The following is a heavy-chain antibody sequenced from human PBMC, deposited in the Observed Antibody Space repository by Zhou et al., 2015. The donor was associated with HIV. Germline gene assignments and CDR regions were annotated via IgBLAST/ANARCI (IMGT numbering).Heavy chain of an antibody. Sequence: EVQLVESGGGLVQPGGSLRLSCAASGFIFRNYWMHWVRQVPGKGLVWVSAITGYDSSTSYADSVKGRFTISRDNAKNTLYLQMNSLRAEDTAVYYCARDRSPAFRGWYLDLWGRGTLVTVFS. D-gene: IGHD3-10*01. CDR2: ITGYDSST. CDR3: ARDRSPAFRGWYLDL. CDR1: GFIFRNYW. V-gene: IGHV3-74*01. J-gene: IGHJ2*01.